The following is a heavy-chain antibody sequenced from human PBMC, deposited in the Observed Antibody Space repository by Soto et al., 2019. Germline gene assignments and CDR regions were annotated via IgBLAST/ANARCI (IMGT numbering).Heavy chain of an antibody. J-gene: IGHJ4*02. Sequence: ASVKVSCKASGGTFSSYAISWVRQAPGQGLEWMGGIIPIFGTANYAQKFQGRVTITADESTSTAYMELSSLRSEDTAVYYCAKKVKAVAGPPPSSFASGGRGPRATVPS. CDR1: GGTFSSYA. V-gene: IGHV1-69*13. CDR3: AKKVKAVAGPPPSSFAS. CDR2: IIPIFGTA. D-gene: IGHD6-19*01.